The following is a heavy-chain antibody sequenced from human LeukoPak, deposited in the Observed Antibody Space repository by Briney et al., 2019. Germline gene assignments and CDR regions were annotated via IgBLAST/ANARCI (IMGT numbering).Heavy chain of an antibody. V-gene: IGHV1-46*01. D-gene: IGHD2-2*01. CDR3: ARDDRYCSSTSCRGGWFDP. J-gene: IGHJ5*02. CDR2: INPSGGST. Sequence: GASVKVSCKASGYTFTSYYMHWVRQAPGQGLEWLGIINPSGGSTSYAQKFQGRVTMTRDTSTSTVYMELSSLRPEDTAVYYCARDDRYCSSTSCRGGWFDPWGQGTLVTVSS. CDR1: GYTFTSYY.